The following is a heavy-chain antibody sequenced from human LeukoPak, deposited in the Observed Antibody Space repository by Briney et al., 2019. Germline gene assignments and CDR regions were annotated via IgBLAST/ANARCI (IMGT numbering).Heavy chain of an antibody. D-gene: IGHD3-10*01. Sequence: PGGSLRLSCAASGFTFSSYGMHWVRQAPGKGLEWVVVISYDGSNKYYADSVKGRFTISRDNSKNTLYLQMNSLRAEDTAVYYCAKDINLWFGELRGYFDYWGQGTLVTVSS. J-gene: IGHJ4*02. CDR2: ISYDGSNK. CDR1: GFTFSSYG. CDR3: AKDINLWFGELRGYFDY. V-gene: IGHV3-30*18.